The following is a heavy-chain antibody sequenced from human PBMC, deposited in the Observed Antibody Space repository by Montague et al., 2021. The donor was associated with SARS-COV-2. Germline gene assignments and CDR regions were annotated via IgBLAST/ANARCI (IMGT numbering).Heavy chain of an antibody. V-gene: IGHV3-7*01. D-gene: IGHD6-19*01. Sequence: SLRLSFSASRFPFSDFWMNWVRQAPGKGLEWVADIKHDGSEKSYVDPVKGRFTISRDNAKNSLYLQMNSLRAEDTAVYYCARGSTGWYAIFGHYGMDVWGQGTTVTVSS. CDR3: ARGSTGWYAIFGHYGMDV. CDR2: IKHDGSEK. J-gene: IGHJ6*02. CDR1: RFPFSDFW.